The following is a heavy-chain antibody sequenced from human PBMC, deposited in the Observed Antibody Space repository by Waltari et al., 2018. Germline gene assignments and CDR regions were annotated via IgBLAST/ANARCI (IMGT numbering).Heavy chain of an antibody. CDR3: ATSLTLYYYYGMDV. D-gene: IGHD7-27*01. CDR1: GYTFTDYY. V-gene: IGHV1-2*02. CDR2: INPRNGGT. Sequence: QVQLVQSGAEVKRPGAAVKVSCKASGYTFTDYYRHWVRQAPGQGLEWMGWINPRNGGTNYAQKFQDRVTMTRDTSISTGYMELSMLRSDDAAVYYCATSLTLYYYYGMDVWGQGTTVTVSS. J-gene: IGHJ6*02.